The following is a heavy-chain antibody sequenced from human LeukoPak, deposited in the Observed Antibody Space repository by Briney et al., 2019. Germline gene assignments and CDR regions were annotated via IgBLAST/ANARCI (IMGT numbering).Heavy chain of an antibody. CDR2: IKRDGSEK. Sequence: GGSLRLSCAASGFTFSSYWMSWVRQAPGKGREWVANIKRDGSEKYYVDSVKGRFTTSRDNAQNSLYLQMNSLRVEDTAVYYCARDRGAYAREYWGQGTLVTVSS. CDR3: ARDRGAYAREY. J-gene: IGHJ4*02. D-gene: IGHD5-24*01. V-gene: IGHV3-7*03. CDR1: GFTFSSYW.